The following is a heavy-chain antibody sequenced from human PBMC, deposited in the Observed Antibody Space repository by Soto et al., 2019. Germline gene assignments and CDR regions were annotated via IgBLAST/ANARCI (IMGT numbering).Heavy chain of an antibody. V-gene: IGHV4-31*03. J-gene: IGHJ4*02. CDR1: DASLSSGGFY. Sequence: SETLSLTCTVSDASLSSGGFYWSWIRQHPGKGLEWIGFIYYSGRTYYNPSLQSRVSIPVAASKNQFSLKLTSVTAADTAVYFCARLVLPSYYFDHWGQGTLVTVSS. D-gene: IGHD3-10*01. CDR3: ARLVLPSYYFDH. CDR2: IYYSGRT.